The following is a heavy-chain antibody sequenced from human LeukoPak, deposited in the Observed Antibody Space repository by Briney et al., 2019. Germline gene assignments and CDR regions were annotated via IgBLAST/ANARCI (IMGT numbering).Heavy chain of an antibody. V-gene: IGHV1-18*01. J-gene: IGHJ4*02. Sequence: ASVKVSCKASGGTFSSYAISWVRQAPGQGLEWMGWISAYNGNTNYAQKLQGRVTMTTDTSTSTAYMELRSLRSDDTAVYYCASGAGLRLGELSLYPFNYWGQGTLVTVSS. D-gene: IGHD3-16*02. CDR2: ISAYNGNT. CDR3: ASGAGLRLGELSLYPFNY. CDR1: GGTFSSYA.